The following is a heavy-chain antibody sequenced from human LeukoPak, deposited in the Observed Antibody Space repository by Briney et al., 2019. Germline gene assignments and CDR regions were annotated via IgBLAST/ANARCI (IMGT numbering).Heavy chain of an antibody. J-gene: IGHJ4*02. D-gene: IGHD3-22*01. Sequence: GGSLRLSCAASGFIFSRYCMHWVRQAPGKGLEWVGVISYDGISHYYADSVKGRFTISRDIYKNTLYLQMNSLRAEDTAVYYCAKDHADSSGYPYYFDYWGQGTLVTVSS. V-gene: IGHV3-30*18. CDR2: ISYDGISH. CDR1: GFIFSRYC. CDR3: AKDHADSSGYPYYFDY.